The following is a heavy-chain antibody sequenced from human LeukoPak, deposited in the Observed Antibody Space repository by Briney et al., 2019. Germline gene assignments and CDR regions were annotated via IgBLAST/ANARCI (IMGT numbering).Heavy chain of an antibody. D-gene: IGHD5-12*01. Sequence: SETLSLTCTVSGASVSGSAYYWGWIRQPPGKGLEWIGNIYYSGSTYYNPSLKSRVTISVDTSKNQFSLKLSSVTAADTAVYYCASVASGYDYAFNYYYMDVWGKGTTVTVSS. CDR1: GASVSGSAYY. CDR3: ASVASGYDYAFNYYYMDV. CDR2: IYYSGST. J-gene: IGHJ6*03. V-gene: IGHV4-39*07.